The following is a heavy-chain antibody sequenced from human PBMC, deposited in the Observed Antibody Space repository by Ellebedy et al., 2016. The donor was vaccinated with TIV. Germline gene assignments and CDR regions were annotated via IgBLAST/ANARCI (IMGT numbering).Heavy chain of an antibody. D-gene: IGHD6-19*01. J-gene: IGHJ4*02. CDR2: IKEDGSEK. CDR3: ARALGSGPCY. V-gene: IGHV3-7*01. CDR1: GFTFSNYW. Sequence: GGSLRLSXAASGFTFSNYWMHWVRQAPGRGLEWVANIKEDGSEKYYVDSVKGRFTISRDNAKNSVYLQMNNLRAEDTAVYYCARALGSGPCYWGQGTLVTVSS.